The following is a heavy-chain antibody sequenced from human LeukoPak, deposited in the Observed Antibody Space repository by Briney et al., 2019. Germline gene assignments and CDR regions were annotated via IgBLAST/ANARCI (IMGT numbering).Heavy chain of an antibody. D-gene: IGHD3-22*01. CDR3: ARDRRDYDSSGRVYYFDY. V-gene: IGHV3-7*03. CDR1: GFTFSSYW. J-gene: IGHJ4*02. CDR2: IKQDGSEK. Sequence: GGSLRLSCAASGFTFSSYWMSWVRQAPGKGLEWVANIKQDGSEKYYVDSVKGRFTISRDNAKNSLYLQMNSLRAEDTATYYCARDRRDYDSSGRVYYFDYWGQGTLVTVSS.